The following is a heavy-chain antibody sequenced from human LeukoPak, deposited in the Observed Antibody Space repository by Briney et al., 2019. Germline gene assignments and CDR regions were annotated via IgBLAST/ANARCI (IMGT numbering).Heavy chain of an antibody. CDR3: ARGGGNSGYFQH. J-gene: IGHJ1*01. V-gene: IGHV3-11*05. CDR2: ISGDSYT. CDR1: GFTFRDYH. D-gene: IGHD4-23*01. Sequence: GGSLRLSCAASGFTFRDYHMSWIRQTPGKGLEWLSYISGDSYTKYADSVKGRFTISRDNAKNSLFLQMNSLRVQDTAAYYCARGGGNSGYFQHWGQGTLVTVSS.